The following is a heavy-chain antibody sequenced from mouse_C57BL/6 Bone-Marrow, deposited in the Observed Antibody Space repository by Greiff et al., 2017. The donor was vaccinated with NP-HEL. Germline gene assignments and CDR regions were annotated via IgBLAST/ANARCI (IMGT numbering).Heavy chain of an antibody. J-gene: IGHJ1*03. V-gene: IGHV5-16*01. Sequence: EVKVVESEGGLVQPGSSMKLSCTASGFTFSDYYMAWVRQVPEKGLEWVANINYDGSSTYYLDSLKSRFIISRDNAKNILYLQMSSLKSEDTATYYCARITTVGGYFDVWGTGTTVTVSS. CDR2: INYDGSST. CDR3: ARITTVGGYFDV. D-gene: IGHD1-1*01. CDR1: GFTFSDYY.